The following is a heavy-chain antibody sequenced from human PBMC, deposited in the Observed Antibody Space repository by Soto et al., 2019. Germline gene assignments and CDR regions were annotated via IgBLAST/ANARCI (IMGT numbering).Heavy chain of an antibody. Sequence: QLQLQESGPGLVKPSETLSLTCTVSGDSITSNSYFWAWIRQPPGKGLEWIGSIYYSGTTYYNPSLKSRVTISVDRSKNQFSLKLSSVTAADPAVYYCARHFSVGYFDYWGQGALVTVSS. CDR2: IYYSGTT. V-gene: IGHV4-39*01. J-gene: IGHJ4*02. CDR1: GDSITSNSYF. CDR3: ARHFSVGYFDY.